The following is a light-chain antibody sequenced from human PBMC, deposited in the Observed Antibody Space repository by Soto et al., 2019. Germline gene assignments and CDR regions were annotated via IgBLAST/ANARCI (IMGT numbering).Light chain of an antibody. CDR1: QGISSY. CDR3: QQLNSYPPP. Sequence: IQLTQSPSSLSASVGDRVTITCRASQGISSYLAWYQQKPGKAPKLLIYAASTLQSGVPSRFSGSGSGTDFTLTINSLQPEDCATYYCQQLNSYPPPFGGGTKVEIK. J-gene: IGKJ4*01. CDR2: AAS. V-gene: IGKV1-9*01.